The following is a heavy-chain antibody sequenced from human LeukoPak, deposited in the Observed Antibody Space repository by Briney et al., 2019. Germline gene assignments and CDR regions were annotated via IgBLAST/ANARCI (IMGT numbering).Heavy chain of an antibody. Sequence: GGSLRLSCAASGFSFSIHWMSWVRQAPGQGLEWVANINQDGSAGYYVDSVQGRFTISRDNAKNSLFLQMNSLRAEDTAVYYCARSPGVGTVDYWGQGTVVTVSS. CDR3: ARSPGVGTVDY. CDR2: INQDGSAG. J-gene: IGHJ4*02. CDR1: GFSFSIHW. D-gene: IGHD3-3*01. V-gene: IGHV3-7*01.